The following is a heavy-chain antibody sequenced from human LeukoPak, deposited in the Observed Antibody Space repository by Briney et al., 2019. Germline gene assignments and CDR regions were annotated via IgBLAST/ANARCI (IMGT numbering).Heavy chain of an antibody. V-gene: IGHV3-66*01. D-gene: IGHD3-10*01. J-gene: IGHJ6*02. CDR1: GFTVSSNY. Sequence: GGSLRLSCAASGFTVSSNYMSWVRQAPGKGLEWVSVIYSGGSTYYADSVKGRFTISRDNSKNTLYLQMNSLRAEDTAVYYCAREASTYYYGSGSWDYGMDVWGQGTTVTVSS. CDR2: IYSGGST. CDR3: AREASTYYYGSGSWDYGMDV.